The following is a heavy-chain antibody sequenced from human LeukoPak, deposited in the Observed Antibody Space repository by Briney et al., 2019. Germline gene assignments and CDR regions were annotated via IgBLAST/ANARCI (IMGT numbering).Heavy chain of an antibody. CDR1: GGTFISYA. CDR3: ASNRGGYCSSTSCYRGTGVFDY. CDR2: IIPIFGTA. D-gene: IGHD2-2*01. V-gene: IGHV1-69*05. Sequence: GASVKVSGKASGGTFISYAISWVRQAPGQGLEWMGGIIPIFGTANYAQKFQGRVTITTDESTSTAYMQLSSLRSEDTAVYYCASNRGGYCSSTSCYRGTGVFDYWGQGTLVTVSS. J-gene: IGHJ4*02.